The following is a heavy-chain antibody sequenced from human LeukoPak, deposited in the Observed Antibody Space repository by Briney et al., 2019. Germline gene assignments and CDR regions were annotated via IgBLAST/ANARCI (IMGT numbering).Heavy chain of an antibody. D-gene: IGHD3-10*01. Sequence: SETLSLTCTVSGGSISSGGDYWSWIRQHPGKGLEWIGYIYYSGSTYYNPSLKSRVTISVDTSKNQFSLKLSSVTAADTAVYYCARASSYYGSGSYSKTPDYWGQGTLVTVSS. CDR1: GGSISSGGDY. V-gene: IGHV4-31*03. J-gene: IGHJ4*02. CDR2: IYYSGST. CDR3: ARASSYYGSGSYSKTPDY.